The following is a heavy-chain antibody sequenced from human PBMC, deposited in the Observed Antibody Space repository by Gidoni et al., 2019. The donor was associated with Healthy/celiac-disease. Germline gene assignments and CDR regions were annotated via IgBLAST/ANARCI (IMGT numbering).Heavy chain of an antibody. J-gene: IGHJ4*02. V-gene: IGHV3-30-3*01. Sequence: QVQLVESGGGVVQPGRSLRLSCAASGFTFSSFAMLWVRQAPGKGLGWVAVISYDGSNKYYADSVKGRFTISRDNSKNTLYLQMNSLRAEDTAVYYCARDSHCSGGSCYGSSDYWGQGTLVTVSS. CDR3: ARDSHCSGGSCYGSSDY. D-gene: IGHD2-15*01. CDR2: ISYDGSNK. CDR1: GFTFSSFA.